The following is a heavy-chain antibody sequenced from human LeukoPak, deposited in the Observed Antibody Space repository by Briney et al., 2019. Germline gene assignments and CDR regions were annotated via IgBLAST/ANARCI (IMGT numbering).Heavy chain of an antibody. Sequence: GGSLRLSCAASGFTFSDYYMSWIRQAPGRGLEWVSYISNSGNTIYYADSLKGRFTVSRDNAKNSLYLQMNSLRAEDTAVYYCAREFPGYSYGYGGDYWGQGTLVTVSS. V-gene: IGHV3-11*04. D-gene: IGHD5-18*01. CDR2: ISNSGNTI. J-gene: IGHJ4*02. CDR1: GFTFSDYY. CDR3: AREFPGYSYGYGGDY.